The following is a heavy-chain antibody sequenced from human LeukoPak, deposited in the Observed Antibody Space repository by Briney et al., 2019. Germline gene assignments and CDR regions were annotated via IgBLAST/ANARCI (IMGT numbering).Heavy chain of an antibody. CDR1: GGSVTSGGSY. Sequence: SETLSLTCTVSGGSVTSGGSYWSWVRQPPGKGLEWIGYISFNGNTDYNPSLNSRVTISVDTSKNHFFLKLTSVTAADTAVYYCARGPSWYYNSWGQGTLVTVS. CDR2: ISFNGNT. J-gene: IGHJ4*02. D-gene: IGHD1-7*01. CDR3: ARGPSWYYNS. V-gene: IGHV4-61*08.